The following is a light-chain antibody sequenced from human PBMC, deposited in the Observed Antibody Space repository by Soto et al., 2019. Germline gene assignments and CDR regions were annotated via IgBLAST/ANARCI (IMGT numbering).Light chain of an antibody. CDR2: EVS. V-gene: IGLV2-8*01. Sequence: QSVLTQPPSASGSPGQSVTISCTGTSSDVGVYNYVSWYQQYPGKAPKLMIFEVSKRPSGVPDRFSGSKSGNTASLTVSGLQTEDEADYYCSSYAGGNEVFGTGTKVTVL. CDR1: SSDVGVYNY. CDR3: SSYAGGNEV. J-gene: IGLJ1*01.